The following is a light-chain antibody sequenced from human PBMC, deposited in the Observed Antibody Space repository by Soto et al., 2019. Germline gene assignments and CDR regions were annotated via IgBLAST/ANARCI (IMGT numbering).Light chain of an antibody. V-gene: IGKV1-12*01. CDR1: HNINNW. Sequence: DIQMTQSPPTMSASVGDRVTITCRASHNINNWLAWYQHKPGKAPKLLIHAASTLESGVPSRFIGSGSGTDFPLTTTSLQPEYFATCLCQQSNNLPHTFLLGT. CDR3: QQSNNLPHT. J-gene: IGKJ2*01. CDR2: AAS.